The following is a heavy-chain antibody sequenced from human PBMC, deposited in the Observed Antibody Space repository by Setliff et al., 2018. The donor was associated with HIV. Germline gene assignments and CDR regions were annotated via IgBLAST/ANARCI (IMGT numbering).Heavy chain of an antibody. CDR1: GYTFTDSY. CDR3: ATLDYYGSATYNLALHY. J-gene: IGHJ4*02. D-gene: IGHD3-10*01. CDR2: VDSEDGDT. Sequence: ASVKVSCKASGYTFTDSYIHWVQQAPGKGLEWMGRVDSEDGDTVFGEKFQGRVTMTADTSTDTAYMELSSLRSDDSAVYYCATLDYYGSATYNLALHYWGQGTLVTVSS. V-gene: IGHV1-69-2*01.